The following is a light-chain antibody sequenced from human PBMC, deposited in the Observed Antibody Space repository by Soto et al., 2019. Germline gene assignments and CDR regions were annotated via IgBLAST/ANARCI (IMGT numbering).Light chain of an antibody. Sequence: SVLTQPASVSGSPGQSITISCTGTNSDVGDYNYVSWYQQHPGKVPKLILYGVSNRPSGVSDRFSGSKSGNTASLTISGLQAEDESDYYCCSYTSTSARVFGTGTKVTVL. CDR3: CSYTSTSARV. V-gene: IGLV2-14*01. J-gene: IGLJ1*01. CDR1: NSDVGDYNY. CDR2: GVS.